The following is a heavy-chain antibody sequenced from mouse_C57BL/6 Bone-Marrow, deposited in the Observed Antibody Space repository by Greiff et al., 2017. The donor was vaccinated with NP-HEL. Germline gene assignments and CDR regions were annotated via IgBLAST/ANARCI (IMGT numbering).Heavy chain of an antibody. CDR2: IDPANGNT. J-gene: IGHJ1*03. V-gene: IGHV14-3*01. Sequence: EVMLVESVAELVRPGASVKLSCTASGFNIKNTYMHWVKQRPEQGLEWIGRIDPANGNTKYAPKIQGKATLTADTSSNTAYLQLSSLTSEDTAIYYCAREFYYGSSYGYFDVWGTGTTVTVSS. CDR3: AREFYYGSSYGYFDV. D-gene: IGHD1-1*01. CDR1: GFNIKNTY.